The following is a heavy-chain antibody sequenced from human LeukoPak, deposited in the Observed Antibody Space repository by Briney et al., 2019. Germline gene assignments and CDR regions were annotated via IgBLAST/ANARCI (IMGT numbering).Heavy chain of an antibody. V-gene: IGHV4-39*01. J-gene: IGHJ4*02. Sequence: AGTLSLTCTVSGGSISSSSYYWGWIRQPPGKGLEWIISNYYSGNTYYNPSLKCRVTISVDTAKTQFSLKLSSVTAADTAVYYCARHEKDSEQLWLKYYDYWGQGTLVTVSS. CDR2: NYYSGNT. CDR1: GGSISSSSYY. D-gene: IGHD5-18*01. CDR3: ARHEKDSEQLWLKYYDY.